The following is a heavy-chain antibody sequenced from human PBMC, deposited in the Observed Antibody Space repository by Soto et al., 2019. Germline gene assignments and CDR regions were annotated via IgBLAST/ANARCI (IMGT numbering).Heavy chain of an antibody. D-gene: IGHD3-22*01. Sequence: GGSLRLSCAASGFTFSSYGMHWVRQAPGKGLEWVAVISYDGSNKYYADSVKGRFTISRDNSKNTLYLQMNSLRAEDTAVYYCAKVSNDSSLAFDIWGQGTMVTVSS. CDR2: ISYDGSNK. V-gene: IGHV3-30*18. CDR3: AKVSNDSSLAFDI. CDR1: GFTFSSYG. J-gene: IGHJ3*02.